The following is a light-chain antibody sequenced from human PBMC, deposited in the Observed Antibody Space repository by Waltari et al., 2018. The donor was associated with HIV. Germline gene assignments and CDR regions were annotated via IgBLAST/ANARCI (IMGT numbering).Light chain of an antibody. V-gene: IGLV2-8*01. CDR1: SRYEGGYNY. J-gene: IGLJ2*01. CDR2: EVT. Sequence: SALTPPPSAPGSPGKSVTISCTGTSRYEGGYNYVSWYQHHPGNAPKLIIYEVTERPSGVPDRFSGSKSGNTASLTVSGLQAEDEADYYCSSYAGSNKLVFGGGTKLTVV. CDR3: SSYAGSNKLV.